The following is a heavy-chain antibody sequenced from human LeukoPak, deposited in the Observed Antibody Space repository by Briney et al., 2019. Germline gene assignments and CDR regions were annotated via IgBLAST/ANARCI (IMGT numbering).Heavy chain of an antibody. Sequence: GGSLRLSCAASGFTFSGYAMSWVRQAPGKGLEWVSTISDNGGRTYYADSVKGRFTISRDNSKNTLYLQMNSLRAEDTAVYYCARGQWLVNQLPSRNWFDPWGQGTLVTVSS. CDR1: GFTFSGYA. CDR3: ARGQWLVNQLPSRNWFDP. J-gene: IGHJ5*02. D-gene: IGHD6-19*01. CDR2: ISDNGGRT. V-gene: IGHV3-23*01.